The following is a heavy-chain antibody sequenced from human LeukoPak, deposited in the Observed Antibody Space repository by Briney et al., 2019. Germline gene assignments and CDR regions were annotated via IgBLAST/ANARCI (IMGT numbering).Heavy chain of an antibody. CDR3: AKDDLLGTYSSGWYYFDY. D-gene: IGHD6-19*01. CDR2: INRDGDNT. V-gene: IGHV3-74*01. J-gene: IGHJ4*02. CDR1: GFTFSDYW. Sequence: GGSLRLSCVVSGFTFSDYWMHWVRHSPGKGLVWVSRINRDGDNTPYAYADSVKGRFTISRDNSKNTLYLQMNSLRAEDTAVYYCAKDDLLGTYSSGWYYFDYWGQGTLVTVSS.